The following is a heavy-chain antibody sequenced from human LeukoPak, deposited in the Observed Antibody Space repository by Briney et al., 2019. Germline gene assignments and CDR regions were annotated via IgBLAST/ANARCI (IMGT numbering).Heavy chain of an antibody. V-gene: IGHV1-8*01. J-gene: IGHJ3*02. CDR2: MNPNSGNT. D-gene: IGHD1-26*01. CDR3: ARDGSYSTLAAFDI. CDR1: GYTFTSYY. Sequence: ASVKVSCKASGYTFTSYYINWVRQATGQGLEWMGWMNPNSGNTGYAQKFQGRVTMTRNTSISTAYMELSSLRSEDTAVYYCARDGSYSTLAAFDIWGQGTMVTVSS.